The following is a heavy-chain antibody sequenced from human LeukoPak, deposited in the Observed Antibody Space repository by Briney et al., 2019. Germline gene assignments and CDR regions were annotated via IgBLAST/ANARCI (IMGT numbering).Heavy chain of an antibody. CDR1: GYTFTCYY. Sequence: ASVKVSCKASGYTFTCYYMHWVRQAPGQGLEWMGWINPNSGGTNYAQKFQGRVTMTRDTSISTAYMELSRLRSDDTAVYYCARDLGTALYYYYYYYMDVWGKGTTVTVSS. CDR3: ARDLGTALYYYYYYYMDV. J-gene: IGHJ6*03. CDR2: INPNSGGT. V-gene: IGHV1-2*02. D-gene: IGHD2-8*02.